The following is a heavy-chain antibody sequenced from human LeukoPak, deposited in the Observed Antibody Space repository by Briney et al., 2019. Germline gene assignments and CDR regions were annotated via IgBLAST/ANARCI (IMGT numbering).Heavy chain of an antibody. CDR2: INPSGGST. V-gene: IGHV1-46*01. D-gene: IGHD2-2*01. J-gene: IGHJ4*02. CDR3: ARECSSTSCLLY. Sequence: ASVKVSCKASGYTFTSYHMHWVRQAPGQGLEIMGIINPSGGSTTYAQKFQGRVTMTRDTSISTAYMELSRLRSDDTAVYYCARECSSTSCLLYWGQGTLVTVSS. CDR1: GYTFTSYH.